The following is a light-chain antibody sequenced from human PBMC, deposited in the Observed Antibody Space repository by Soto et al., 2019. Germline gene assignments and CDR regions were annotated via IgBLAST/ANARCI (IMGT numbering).Light chain of an antibody. Sequence: DIQMTQSPSSLSASVGDRVTITCRASQSISSYLNWYQQKPGKAPKLLIYAASSLQSGVPSRFSGSGSGTDFTLTISSLQPEDFATYYCQETFGGGTKVEF. J-gene: IGKJ4*01. CDR3: QET. CDR1: QSISSY. CDR2: AAS. V-gene: IGKV1-39*01.